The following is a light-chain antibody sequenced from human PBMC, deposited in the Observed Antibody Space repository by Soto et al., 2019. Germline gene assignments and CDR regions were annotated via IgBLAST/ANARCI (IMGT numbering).Light chain of an antibody. CDR1: SSDVGRYNY. Sequence: QSALTQPPSASGSPGQSVTISCTGTSSDVGRYNYVSWYQQHPGKAPKLIVYEVNKRPSGVPDRFSASKSGDTASLTVSGLQAEDEADYYCCSYAVTNNFVFGTGTKLTVL. J-gene: IGLJ1*01. CDR3: CSYAVTNNFV. CDR2: EVN. V-gene: IGLV2-8*01.